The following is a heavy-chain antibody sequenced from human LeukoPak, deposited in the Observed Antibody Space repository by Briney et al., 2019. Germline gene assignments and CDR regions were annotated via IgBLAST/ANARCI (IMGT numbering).Heavy chain of an antibody. J-gene: IGHJ6*03. Sequence: GGSLRLSCVASGFTLSNYGMHWVRQAPGKGPEWVSSIRYDGSNEYYADSVKGRFTISRDKSKNTLSLQMNGLRVEVTAVYYCAKVMPPGRIRFYSYYMDVWGKGTTVTVS. CDR2: IRYDGSNE. V-gene: IGHV3-30*02. CDR1: GFTLSNYG. D-gene: IGHD2-15*01. CDR3: AKVMPPGRIRFYSYYMDV.